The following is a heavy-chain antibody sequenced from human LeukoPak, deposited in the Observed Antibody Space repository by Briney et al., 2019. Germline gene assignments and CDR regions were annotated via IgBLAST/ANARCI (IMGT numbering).Heavy chain of an antibody. V-gene: IGHV2-70*04. CDR3: ARISRHLAVDY. CDR2: IVLDDNK. J-gene: IGHJ4*02. CDR1: GFTLNTSGMR. Sequence: SGPKLVNPTQTLTLSCNFLGFTLNTSGMRVAWIRQPPGKAREWLVRIVLDDNKFSSAALKTRLTIAKDTSKKLVVLTMTHMDPLDTATYYCARISRHLAVDYWGQGTLVTVSA.